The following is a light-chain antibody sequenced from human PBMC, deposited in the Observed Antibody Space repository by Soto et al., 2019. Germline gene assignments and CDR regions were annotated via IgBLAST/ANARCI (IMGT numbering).Light chain of an antibody. CDR2: TDN. V-gene: IGLV1-40*01. J-gene: IGLJ1*01. CDR3: QSYDKKLTAYV. CDR1: SSNIGAGYD. Sequence: QSVLTQPPSVSGAPGQRVTISCTGSSSNIGAGYDVHWYHQLPGTAPKLLVSTDNHRPSGVPDRLSASKSGASASLAITGLQAEDEAHYYCQSYDKKLTAYVFGTGTKLTVL.